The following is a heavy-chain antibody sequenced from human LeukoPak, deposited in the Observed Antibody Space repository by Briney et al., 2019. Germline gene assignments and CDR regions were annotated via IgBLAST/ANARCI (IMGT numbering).Heavy chain of an antibody. Sequence: SEKVSCKAPGGTFSSYAISWVRQAPGQGLEWMGGIIPIFGTANYAQKFQGRVTITADESTSTAYMELSSLRSEDTAVYYCARGGQQQLVLPNWFDPWGQGTLVTVSS. D-gene: IGHD6-13*01. J-gene: IGHJ5*02. CDR2: IIPIFGTA. CDR3: ARGGQQQLVLPNWFDP. CDR1: GGTFSSYA. V-gene: IGHV1-69*13.